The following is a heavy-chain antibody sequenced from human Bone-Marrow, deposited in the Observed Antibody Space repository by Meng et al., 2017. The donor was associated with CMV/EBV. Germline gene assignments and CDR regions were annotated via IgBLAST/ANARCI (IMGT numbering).Heavy chain of an antibody. D-gene: IGHD2-2*03. Sequence: SETLSLTCTVSRGSISSSSYYWGWIRQPPGKGLEWIGSIYYSGSTYYNPSLKSRVTISVDTSKNQFSLKLSSVTAADTAVYYCARALRLDIVVVPAALNWFDPWGHGTLVTVSS. CDR2: IYYSGST. V-gene: IGHV4-39*07. CDR3: ARALRLDIVVVPAALNWFDP. CDR1: RGSISSSSYY. J-gene: IGHJ5*02.